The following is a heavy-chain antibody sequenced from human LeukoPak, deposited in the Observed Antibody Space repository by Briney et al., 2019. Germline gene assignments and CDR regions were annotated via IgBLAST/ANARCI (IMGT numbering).Heavy chain of an antibody. CDR1: GGSISSSSYY. Sequence: SETLSLTCTVSGGSISSSSYYWSWIRQPPGKGLEWIGEINHSGSTNYNPSLKSRVTISVDTSKNQFSLKLSSVTAADTAVYYCARRVVVPAATFDYWGQGTLVTVSS. CDR2: INHSGST. D-gene: IGHD2-2*01. V-gene: IGHV4-39*07. J-gene: IGHJ4*02. CDR3: ARRVVVPAATFDY.